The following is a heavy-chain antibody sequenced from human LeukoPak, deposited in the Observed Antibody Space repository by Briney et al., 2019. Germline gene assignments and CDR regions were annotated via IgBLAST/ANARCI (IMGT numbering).Heavy chain of an antibody. CDR1: GYTFTGYY. CDR2: INPNSGGT. D-gene: IGHD3-10*01. J-gene: IGHJ4*02. V-gene: IGHV1-2*02. Sequence: AASVKVSCKASGYTFTGYYMHWVRQAPGQGLEWMGWINPNSGGTNYAQKLQGRVTMTTDTSTSTAYMELRSLRSDDTAVYYCARVVEAFRGVISNFDYWGQGTLVTVSS. CDR3: ARVVEAFRGVISNFDY.